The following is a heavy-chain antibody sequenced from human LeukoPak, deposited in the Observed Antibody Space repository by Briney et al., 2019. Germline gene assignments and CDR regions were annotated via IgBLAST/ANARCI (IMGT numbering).Heavy chain of an antibody. CDR1: GLIFSNYG. CDR3: ARGYDYGDYGVVE. Sequence: GGSQRLSCAASGLIFSNYGMHWARQAPGRGREWVAVIWYDESNKYHSDSVRGRSTLYRDHSKNTLYMQMNSLRAEYTAVYYCARGYDYGDYGVVEWGQGTLVTVSS. CDR2: IWYDESNK. J-gene: IGHJ4*02. V-gene: IGHV3-33*01. D-gene: IGHD4-17*01.